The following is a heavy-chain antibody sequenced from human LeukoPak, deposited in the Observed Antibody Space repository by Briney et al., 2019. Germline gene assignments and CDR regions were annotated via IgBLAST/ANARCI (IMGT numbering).Heavy chain of an antibody. J-gene: IGHJ4*02. V-gene: IGHV5-10-1*01. CDR3: ARLDYYDSGSYFHY. Sequence: GESLKISCKGSGYSFSSYWITWVRQMPGKGLEWMGSIDPSDSYTNYSPSFQGHVTISADKSISTAYLQWSSLKASDTAMYYCARLDYYDSGSYFHYWGQGTLVTVSS. D-gene: IGHD3-10*01. CDR2: IDPSDSYT. CDR1: GYSFSSYW.